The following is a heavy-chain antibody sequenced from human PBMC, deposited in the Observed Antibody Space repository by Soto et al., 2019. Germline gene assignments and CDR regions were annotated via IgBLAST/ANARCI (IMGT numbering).Heavy chain of an antibody. V-gene: IGHV1-18*01. Sequence: ASVKVSCKASGYTFTSYEISWVRQAAGQGLEWMGWMSAYSGNTDYAQKLQDRVTMTTDTSMSTAYMELRSLRSDDTAVYYCARDLCSGGSCYLDNWFDPWGRGTLVTVSS. J-gene: IGHJ5*02. CDR2: MSAYSGNT. CDR1: GYTFTSYE. D-gene: IGHD2-15*01. CDR3: ARDLCSGGSCYLDNWFDP.